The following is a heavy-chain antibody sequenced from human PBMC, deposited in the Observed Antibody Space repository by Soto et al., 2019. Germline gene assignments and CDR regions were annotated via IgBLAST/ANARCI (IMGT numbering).Heavy chain of an antibody. D-gene: IGHD6-13*01. Sequence: SVKVSCKASGYTFTSYCISWVRQAPGQGLEWMGRILPMLDITNSAQRFQGRVTITADKSTSTAYLELSSLRSEDTAVYYCTLGSWSAETFDXWGRGTMVTVSS. V-gene: IGHV1-69*02. CDR1: GYTFTSYC. CDR3: TLGSWSAETFDX. J-gene: IGHJ3*02. CDR2: ILPMLDIT.